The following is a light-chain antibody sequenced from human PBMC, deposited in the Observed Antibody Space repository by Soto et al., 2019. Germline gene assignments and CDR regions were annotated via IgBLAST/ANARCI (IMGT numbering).Light chain of an antibody. CDR1: QGISSY. V-gene: IGKV1-8*01. CDR2: AAS. Sequence: AIRMTQSPSSLSASTGDRVTITCRASQGISSYLAWYQQKPGKAPKLLIYAASTLQSGVPSRFSGSGSGTDFTLTISCLXSEDFATYYCQQYYSYPPWTFGQGTKVDIK. CDR3: QQYYSYPPWT. J-gene: IGKJ1*01.